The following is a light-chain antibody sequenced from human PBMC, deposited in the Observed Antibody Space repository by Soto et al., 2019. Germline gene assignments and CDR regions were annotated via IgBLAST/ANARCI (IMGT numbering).Light chain of an antibody. J-gene: IGLJ2*01. Sequence: QSALTQPASVSGSPGQSITISCTGTSSDVGGYNYVSWYQQHPGKAPKLMIYEVSNRPSGVSNRFSGSQPGNTASLTISGLQAEDEAEYYCSSYTSSSTRVVFGGGTELTVL. CDR1: SSDVGGYNY. CDR2: EVS. V-gene: IGLV2-14*01. CDR3: SSYTSSSTRVV.